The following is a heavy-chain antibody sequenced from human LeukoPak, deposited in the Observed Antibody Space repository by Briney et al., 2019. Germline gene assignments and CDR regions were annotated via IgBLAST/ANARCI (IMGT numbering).Heavy chain of an antibody. CDR3: ASFDSSGWRYFDY. V-gene: IGHV3-21*01. CDR2: ISSRSGYI. D-gene: IGHD6-19*01. CDR1: GFTFSSYS. Sequence: GGSLRLSCAASGFTFSSYSMSWVRQAPGKGLEWVSSISSRSGYIYYGDSVKGRFTISRDNAKNSLYLQMNTLRAEDTAVYYCASFDSSGWRYFDYWGQGTLVTVSA. J-gene: IGHJ4*02.